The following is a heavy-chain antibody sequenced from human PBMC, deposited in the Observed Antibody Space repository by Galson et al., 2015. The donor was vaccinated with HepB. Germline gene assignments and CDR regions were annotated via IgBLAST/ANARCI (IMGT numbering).Heavy chain of an antibody. Sequence: SLRLSCAASGFTFSSYAMHWVRQAPGKGLEWVAVISYDGSNKYYADSVKGRFTISRDNSKNTLYLQMNSLRAEDTAVYYCARDGGSGPYQPHYYYYDVDVWGQGTTVTVSS. D-gene: IGHD2-2*01. CDR3: ARDGGSGPYQPHYYYYDVDV. CDR1: GFTFSSYA. CDR2: ISYDGSNK. V-gene: IGHV3-30-3*01. J-gene: IGHJ6*02.